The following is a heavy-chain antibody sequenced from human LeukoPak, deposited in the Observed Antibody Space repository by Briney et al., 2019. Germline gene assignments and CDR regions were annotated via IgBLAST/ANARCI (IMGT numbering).Heavy chain of an antibody. CDR3: ARERLMVRGPRSGYYGMDV. D-gene: IGHD3-10*01. CDR1: GYTFTSYD. J-gene: IGHJ6*02. V-gene: IGHV1-8*01. Sequence: ASVKVSCKASGYTFTSYDINWVRQATGQGVEWMGWMNTNSGNTCYAQKFQGRVTMTRNTSISTAYMELRGLRSDDTAVYYCARERLMVRGPRSGYYGMDVWGQGTTVTVSS. CDR2: MNTNSGNT.